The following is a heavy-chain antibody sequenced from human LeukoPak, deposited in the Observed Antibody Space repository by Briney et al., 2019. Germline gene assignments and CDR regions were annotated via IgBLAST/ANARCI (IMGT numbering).Heavy chain of an antibody. Sequence: QPGGSLRLSCAASGFTFSSYWVHWVRQAPGKGLVWVSYIDGSSSTIHYGDSVKGRFTISRDNAKNSLYLQMNSLRGEDTAVYYCARIGRFGETPEYYFDHWGQGTLVTVSS. CDR2: IDGSSSTI. D-gene: IGHD3-10*01. CDR3: ARIGRFGETPEYYFDH. V-gene: IGHV3-48*01. CDR1: GFTFSSYW. J-gene: IGHJ4*02.